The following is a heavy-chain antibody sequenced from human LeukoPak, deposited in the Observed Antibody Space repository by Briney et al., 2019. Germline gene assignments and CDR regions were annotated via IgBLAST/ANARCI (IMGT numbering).Heavy chain of an antibody. CDR2: FDPEDGET. CDR1: GYTLTELS. J-gene: IGHJ3*02. Sequence: ASVKVSCKVSGYTLTELSMHWVRQAPGKGLEWMGGFDPEDGETIYARKFQGRVTMTEDTSTDTAYVELSSLRSEDTAVYYCATVGIVGAPDAFDIWGQGTMVTVSS. CDR3: ATVGIVGAPDAFDI. D-gene: IGHD1-26*01. V-gene: IGHV1-24*01.